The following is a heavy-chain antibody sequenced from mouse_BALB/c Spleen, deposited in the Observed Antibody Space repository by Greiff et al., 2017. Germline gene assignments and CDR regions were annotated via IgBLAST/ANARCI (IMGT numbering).Heavy chain of an antibody. Sequence: QVQLQQSGPGLVAPSQSLSITCTVSGFSLTSYGVHWVSQPPGKGLEWLGVIWAGGSTNYNSALMSRLSISKDNSKSQVFLKMNSLQTDDTAMYYCARGTRKYGNEAMDYWGQGTSVTVSS. J-gene: IGHJ4*01. D-gene: IGHD2-10*02. CDR2: IWAGGST. V-gene: IGHV2-9*02. CDR3: ARGTRKYGNEAMDY. CDR1: GFSLTSYG.